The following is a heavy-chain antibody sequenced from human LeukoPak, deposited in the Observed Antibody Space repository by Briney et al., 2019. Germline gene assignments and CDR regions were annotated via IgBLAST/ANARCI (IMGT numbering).Heavy chain of an antibody. D-gene: IGHD1-1*01. CDR2: IWYDGSNK. Sequence: GGSLRLSCAASGFTFSSYGMHWVRQAPGKGLEWVAVIWYDGSNKYYADSVKGRFTISRDNSKNTLYLQMNGLRAEDTAVYYCARWKYPGLSYFDYWGQGTLVTVSS. V-gene: IGHV3-33*01. J-gene: IGHJ4*02. CDR1: GFTFSSYG. CDR3: ARWKYPGLSYFDY.